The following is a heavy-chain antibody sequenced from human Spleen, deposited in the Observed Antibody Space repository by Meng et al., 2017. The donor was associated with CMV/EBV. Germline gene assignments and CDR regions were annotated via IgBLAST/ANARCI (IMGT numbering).Heavy chain of an antibody. CDR1: GGSISNDNYY. J-gene: IGHJ4*02. CDR3: ARRGGTYYVDF. CDR2: IYYSGTT. D-gene: IGHD1-26*01. Sequence: GSLRLSCSVSGGSISNDNYYWAWIRQPPGKGLEWIGNIYYSGTTYYNPSLKSRVTISVDTSKNQFSLKLSSVTAADTAVYYCARRGGTYYVDFWGQGTLVTVSS. V-gene: IGHV4-39*01.